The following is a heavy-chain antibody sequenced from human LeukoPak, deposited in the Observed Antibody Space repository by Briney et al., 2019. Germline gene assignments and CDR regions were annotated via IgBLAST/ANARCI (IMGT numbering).Heavy chain of an antibody. D-gene: IGHD1-26*01. V-gene: IGHV4-59*08. Sequence: SETLSLTCTVSGGSISNYYWTWIRQPPGKGLEWIGYIYYSGSTYYNPSLKSRVTISVDTSKIQFSLKLTSVTAADTAVYYCARLSGSPHPPFDYWGQGTLVTVSS. CDR3: ARLSGSPHPPFDY. CDR2: IYYSGST. J-gene: IGHJ4*02. CDR1: GGSISNYY.